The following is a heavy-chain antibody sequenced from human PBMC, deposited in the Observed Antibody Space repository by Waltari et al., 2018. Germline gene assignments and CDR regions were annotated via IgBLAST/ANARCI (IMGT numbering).Heavy chain of an antibody. CDR3: ARLMVQGATDY. D-gene: IGHD3-10*01. V-gene: IGHV1-46*01. Sequence: QVQLVQSGAEVKKPGASVKVSCTASGYTFTSYYMHWGRQAPGQGLEWMGIINPSGGSTSYAQKFQGRVTMTRDTSTSTVYMELSSLRSEDTAVYYCARLMVQGATDYWGQGTLVTVSS. CDR1: GYTFTSYY. CDR2: INPSGGST. J-gene: IGHJ4*02.